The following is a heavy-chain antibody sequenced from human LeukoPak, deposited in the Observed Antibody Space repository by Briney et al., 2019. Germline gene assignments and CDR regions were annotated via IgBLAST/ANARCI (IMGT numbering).Heavy chain of an antibody. V-gene: IGHV1-69*04. CDR3: AREYCSGGSCSDY. Sequence: SVTVSCKASGGTFSSYAISWVRQAPGQGLEWMGRIIPILGIANYAQKFQGRVTITADKSTSTAYMELSSLRSEDTAVYYCAREYCSGGSCSDYWGQGTLVTVSS. CDR2: IIPILGIA. CDR1: GGTFSSYA. D-gene: IGHD2-15*01. J-gene: IGHJ4*02.